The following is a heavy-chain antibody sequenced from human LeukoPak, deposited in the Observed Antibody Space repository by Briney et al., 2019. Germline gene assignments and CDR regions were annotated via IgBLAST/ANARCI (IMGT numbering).Heavy chain of an antibody. J-gene: IGHJ6*02. V-gene: IGHV3-48*04. CDR2: TSGSSGII. Sequence: GGSLRLSCAASGFTFNTYTMNWVRQAPGQGLEWVSYTSGSSGIIDYADSVKGRFTISKDNAKNSLYLQMNSLRAEDTALYHCARNNGMDVWGQGTTVIVSS. CDR3: ARNNGMDV. CDR1: GFTFNTYT.